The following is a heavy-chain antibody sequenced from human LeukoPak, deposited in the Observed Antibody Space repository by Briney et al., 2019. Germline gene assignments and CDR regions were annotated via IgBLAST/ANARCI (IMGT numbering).Heavy chain of an antibody. J-gene: IGHJ4*02. CDR2: IYPSDSDT. CDR3: AKLRLPNGDRSSFDF. CDR1: AYSFTTSW. D-gene: IGHD6-6*01. Sequence: GESLKISCKSAAYSFTTSWIGCVRQMPGKGLEWMGIIYPSDSDTKYSPSFQGQVTISADKSISTAYLQCTSLKASDTAMYYCAKLRLPNGDRSSFDFWGQGTLVTVSS. V-gene: IGHV5-51*01.